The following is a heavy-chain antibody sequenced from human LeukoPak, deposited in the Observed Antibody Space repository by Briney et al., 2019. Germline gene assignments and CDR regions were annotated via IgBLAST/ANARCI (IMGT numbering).Heavy chain of an antibody. D-gene: IGHD5-18*01. CDR1: GGSISTSYYY. Sequence: PSETLSLTCTVSGGSISTSYYYWGWIRQPPGKGLEWIGSIYYSGSSYYKPSLKSRVTISVDTSKNQFSLKLSSVTAADTAVYYSARLRGYSYGHHDYWGQGTLVTLSS. CDR3: ARLRGYSYGHHDY. J-gene: IGHJ4*02. V-gene: IGHV4-39*01. CDR2: IYYSGSS.